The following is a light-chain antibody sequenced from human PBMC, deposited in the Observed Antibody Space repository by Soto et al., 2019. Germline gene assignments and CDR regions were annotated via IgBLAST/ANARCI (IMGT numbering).Light chain of an antibody. J-gene: IGLJ2*01. Sequence: QSVLTQPASVSGSPGQSITISCTGSDVGAYRYVSWYHQHPGKAPRLMIYDVSNRPSGVSDRFSGSKSGNTASLTISGLQPDDEAYFFCSSYTGGNARVVFGGGTQLTVL. V-gene: IGLV2-14*01. CDR3: SSYTGGNARVV. CDR1: SDVGAYRY. CDR2: DVS.